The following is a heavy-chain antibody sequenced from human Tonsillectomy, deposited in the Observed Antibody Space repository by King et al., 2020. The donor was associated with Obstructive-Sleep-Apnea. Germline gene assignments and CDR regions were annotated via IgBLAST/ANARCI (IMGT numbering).Heavy chain of an antibody. Sequence: LQLQESGPRLVKPSETLSLTCTVSDGSISSYYWNWIRQPPGKGLEWIGYIYYSGSTNYNPSLKRRVTISVDTAKNQLSLKRTSVTAADTAVYYCARGRDLYYDSSGIDYWGQGTLVTVSS. CDR1: DGSISSYY. CDR2: IYYSGST. V-gene: IGHV4-59*01. CDR3: ARGRDLYYDSSGIDY. D-gene: IGHD3-22*01. J-gene: IGHJ4*02.